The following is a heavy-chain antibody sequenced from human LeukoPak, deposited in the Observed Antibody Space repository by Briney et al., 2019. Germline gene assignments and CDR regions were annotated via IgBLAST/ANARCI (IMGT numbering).Heavy chain of an antibody. D-gene: IGHD4-17*01. Sequence: GGSLRLSCAASGFTFSSYAMSWVRQAPGKGLEWVSGISGSGGRTYHADSVKGRFTISRDNSKNTLFLKMNSLRAEDTAVYYCAKGESDYGDYGSDYWGQGTLVTVSS. CDR2: ISGSGGRT. J-gene: IGHJ4*02. CDR1: GFTFSSYA. CDR3: AKGESDYGDYGSDY. V-gene: IGHV3-23*01.